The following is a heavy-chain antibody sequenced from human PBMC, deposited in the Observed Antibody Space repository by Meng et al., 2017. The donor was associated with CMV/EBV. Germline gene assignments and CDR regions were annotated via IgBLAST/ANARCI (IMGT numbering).Heavy chain of an antibody. D-gene: IGHD5-12*01. CDR3: AHSQRGYSGPVDFDY. CDR1: GFSLRTSGVG. CDR2: IYWADDK. J-gene: IGHJ4*02. Sequence: ITLTEFVPTLFKPTLPLPLPCTFPGFSLRTSGVGVGWIRQPPGKALEWLALIYWADDKRYSPSLKSRLTITKDTSKNQVVLTMTNMDPVDTATYYCAHSQRGYSGPVDFDYWGQGTLVTVSS. V-gene: IGHV2-5*02.